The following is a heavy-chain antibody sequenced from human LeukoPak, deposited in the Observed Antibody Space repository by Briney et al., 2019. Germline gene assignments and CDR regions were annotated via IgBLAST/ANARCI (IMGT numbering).Heavy chain of an antibody. D-gene: IGHD4-11*01. Sequence: ASVKVSCKASGYTFTSYYMHWVRQAPGQGLEWMGIINPSGGSTSYAQKFQGRVTMTRDTSTSTVYMELSSLRSEDTAVYYCARVGVSNYPYNWFDPWGQGTLFTVSS. CDR1: GYTFTSYY. V-gene: IGHV1-46*01. CDR2: INPSGGST. CDR3: ARVGVSNYPYNWFDP. J-gene: IGHJ5*02.